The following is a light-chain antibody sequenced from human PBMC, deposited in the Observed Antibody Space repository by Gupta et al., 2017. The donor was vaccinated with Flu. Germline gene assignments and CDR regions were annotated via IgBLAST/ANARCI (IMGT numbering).Light chain of an antibody. Sequence: SYELTQPPSASVSPRQTARITCSGDALPKQYAYWYQQKPGQDPVLVRVKDSERPSGIPERFSGSSSGKTATLTIRGVQAEDEADDDCQSEDSSGTSVVFGGGTKLTVL. J-gene: IGLJ2*01. CDR3: QSEDSSGTSVV. V-gene: IGLV3-25*02. CDR1: ALPKQY. CDR2: KDS.